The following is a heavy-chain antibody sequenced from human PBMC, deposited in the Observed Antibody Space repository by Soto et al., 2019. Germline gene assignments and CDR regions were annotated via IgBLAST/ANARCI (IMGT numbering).Heavy chain of an antibody. CDR2: ISSSGSTI. J-gene: IGHJ6*02. CDR3: ARDYLPGQLWLEEGYYYYGMDV. V-gene: IGHV3-48*03. CDR1: GFTFSSYE. Sequence: EVQLVESGGGLVQPGGSLRLSCAASGFTFSSYEMNWVRQAPGKGLEWVSYISSSGSTIYYADSVKGRFTISRDNAKNSLYLQMNSLRAEDTAVYYCARDYLPGQLWLEEGYYYYGMDVWGQGTTVTVSS. D-gene: IGHD5-18*01.